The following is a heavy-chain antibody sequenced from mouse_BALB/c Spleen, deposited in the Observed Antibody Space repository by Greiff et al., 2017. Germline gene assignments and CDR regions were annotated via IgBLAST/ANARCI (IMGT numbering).Heavy chain of an antibody. CDR2: ISSGGST. D-gene: IGHD2-4*01. J-gene: IGHJ3*01. CDR3: ARGDDYDEEAWFAY. Sequence: EVKLMESGGGLVKPGGSLKLSCAASGFTFSSYAMSWVRQTPEKRLEWVASISSGGSTYYPDSVKGRFTIFRDNTRNILYLQMSSLRSEDTAMYYCARGDDYDEEAWFAYWGQGTLVTVSA. CDR1: GFTFSSYA. V-gene: IGHV5-6-5*01.